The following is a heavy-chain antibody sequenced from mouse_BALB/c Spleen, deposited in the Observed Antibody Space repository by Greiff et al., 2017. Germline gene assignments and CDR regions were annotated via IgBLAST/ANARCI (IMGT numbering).Heavy chain of an antibody. V-gene: IGHV5-9-4*01. CDR3: AIITTGWYFDV. D-gene: IGHD1-2*01. J-gene: IGHJ1*01. CDR1: GFTFSSYA. Sequence: EVKLMESGGGLVKPGGSLKLSCAASGFTFSSYAMSWVRQSPEKRLEWVAEISSGGSYTYYPDTVTGRFTISRDNAKNTLYLEMSSLRSEDTAMYYCAIITTGWYFDVWGAGTTVTVSS. CDR2: ISSGGSYT.